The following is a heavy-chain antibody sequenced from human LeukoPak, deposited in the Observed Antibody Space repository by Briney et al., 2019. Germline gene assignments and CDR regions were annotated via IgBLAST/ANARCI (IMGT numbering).Heavy chain of an antibody. CDR2: ISGSGGST. CDR1: GFTFSSYA. V-gene: IGHV3-23*01. Sequence: GGSLRLSCAASGFTFSSYAMSWVRRAPGKGREWVSAISGSGGSTYYADSVKGRFTISRDNSKTTLYLQMNSLRAEDTAVYYCAKDFDYFYYWGQGTLVTVSS. J-gene: IGHJ4*02. CDR3: AKDFDYFYY.